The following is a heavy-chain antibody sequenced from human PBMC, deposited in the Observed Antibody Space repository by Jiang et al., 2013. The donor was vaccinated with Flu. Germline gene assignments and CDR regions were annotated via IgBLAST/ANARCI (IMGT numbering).Heavy chain of an antibody. V-gene: IGHV1-24*01. J-gene: IGHJ1*01. CDR2: FDPEDGET. Sequence: KVSRYTLTELSMHWVRQAPGKGLEWMGGFDPEDGETIYAQKFQGRVTMTEDTSTDTAYMELSSLRSEDTAVYYCATVHYYGSGSYRYFQHWGQGTLVTVSS. CDR1: RYTLTELS. CDR3: ATVHYYGSGSYRYFQH. D-gene: IGHD3-10*01.